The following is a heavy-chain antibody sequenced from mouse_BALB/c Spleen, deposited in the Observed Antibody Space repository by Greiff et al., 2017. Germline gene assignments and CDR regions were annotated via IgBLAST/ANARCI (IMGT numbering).Heavy chain of an antibody. CDR1: GYSITSGYY. CDR2: ISYDGSN. Sequence: VQLKESGPGLVKPSQSLSLTCSVTGYSITSGYYWNWIRQFPGNKLEWMGYISYDGSNNYNPSLKNRISITRDTSKNQFFLKLNSVTTEDTATYYCARAGMITTAYWGQGTLVTVSA. D-gene: IGHD2-4*01. CDR3: ARAGMITTAY. J-gene: IGHJ3*01. V-gene: IGHV3-6*02.